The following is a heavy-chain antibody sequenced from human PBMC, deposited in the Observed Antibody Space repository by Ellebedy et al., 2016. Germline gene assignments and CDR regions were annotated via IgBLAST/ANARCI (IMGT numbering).Heavy chain of an antibody. CDR3: ARDPYQMATIRGYFDY. Sequence: ASVKVSCKVSGYTLTELSMHWVRQAPGKGLEWMGGFDPEDGETIYAQKFQGRVTMTEDTSTDTAYMELSSLRSEDTAVYYCARDPYQMATIRGYFDYWGQGTLVTVSS. D-gene: IGHD5-12*01. V-gene: IGHV1-24*01. CDR1: GYTLTELS. CDR2: FDPEDGET. J-gene: IGHJ4*02.